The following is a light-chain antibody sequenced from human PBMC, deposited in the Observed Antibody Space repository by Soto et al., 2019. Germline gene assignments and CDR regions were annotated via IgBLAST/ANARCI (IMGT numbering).Light chain of an antibody. CDR2: GAS. V-gene: IGKV3-20*01. Sequence: EILLTQSPGNLSLSTGERATLTCRASQSVNNNYLAWYQPTHGQAPRILIYGASTRDTGIPDRFSGSGSWTDFTLTISRLEPEDVAVDYCQQYGSSPITFGQGTRLEIK. J-gene: IGKJ5*01. CDR3: QQYGSSPIT. CDR1: QSVNNNY.